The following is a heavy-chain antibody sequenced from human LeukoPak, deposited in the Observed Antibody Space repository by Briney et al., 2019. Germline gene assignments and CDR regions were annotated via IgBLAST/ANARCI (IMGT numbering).Heavy chain of an antibody. V-gene: IGHV1-69*13. Sequence: ASVKVSCKASGGTFSSYAINWVRQAPGQGLEWMGGVIPIFGTPNYAQKFQDRVTITADESTSKAYMELSSLRSEDTAVYYCARCRQWLIKDLACDAFDIWGQGTMVTVSS. CDR3: ARCRQWLIKDLACDAFDI. J-gene: IGHJ3*02. CDR1: GGTFSSYA. D-gene: IGHD6-19*01. CDR2: VIPIFGTP.